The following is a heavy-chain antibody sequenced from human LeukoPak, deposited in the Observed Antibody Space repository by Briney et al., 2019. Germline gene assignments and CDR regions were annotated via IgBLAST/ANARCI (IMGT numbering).Heavy chain of an antibody. V-gene: IGHV4-34*01. CDR3: ARNGFRFLVAEYFQH. CDR2: INHSGST. J-gene: IGHJ1*01. CDR1: GGSFSGYY. Sequence: PSGTLSLTCAVYGGSFSGYYWSWIRQPPGKGLEWIGEINHSGSTNYNPSLKSRVTISVDTSKNQFSLKLSSVTAADTAVYYCARNGFRFLVAEYFQHWGQGTLVTVSS. D-gene: IGHD2-8*01.